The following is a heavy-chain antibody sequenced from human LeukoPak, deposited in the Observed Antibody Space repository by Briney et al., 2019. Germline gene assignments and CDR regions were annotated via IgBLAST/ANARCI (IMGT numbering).Heavy chain of an antibody. J-gene: IGHJ4*02. V-gene: IGHV3-15*01. CDR3: TTARRNYYDSSGLYSGFDY. D-gene: IGHD3-22*01. CDR1: GFTFSNAW. Sequence: GGSLRLSCAASGFTFSNAWMSWVRQAPGKGLEWVGRIKSKTDGGTTDYAAPVKGRFTISRDDSKNTLYLQMNSLKTEDTAVYYCTTARRNYYDSSGLYSGFDYWGQGTLVTVSS. CDR2: IKSKTDGGTT.